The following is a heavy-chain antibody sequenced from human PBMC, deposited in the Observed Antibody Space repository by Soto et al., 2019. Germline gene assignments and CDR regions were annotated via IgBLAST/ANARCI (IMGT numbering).Heavy chain of an antibody. V-gene: IGHV1-46*03. CDR2: INPSGGST. Sequence: QVQLVQSGAEVKKPGASVKVSCKASGYTFTSYYMHWVRQAPGQGLEWMGIINPSGGSTSYAQKFQGRVTMTRDTSTSTVYMELSSLRSEDTAVYYCARETTGYCSGGSCFDYWGQGTLVTVSS. D-gene: IGHD2-15*01. CDR3: ARETTGYCSGGSCFDY. CDR1: GYTFTSYY. J-gene: IGHJ4*02.